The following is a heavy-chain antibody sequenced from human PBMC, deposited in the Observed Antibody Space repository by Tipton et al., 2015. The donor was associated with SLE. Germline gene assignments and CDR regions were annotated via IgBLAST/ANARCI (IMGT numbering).Heavy chain of an antibody. D-gene: IGHD7-27*01. J-gene: IGHJ4*02. CDR3: ARWGTGDCFDY. CDR1: GFTFSSYG. Sequence: SLRLSCAASGFTFSSYGMHWVRQAPGKGLEWVAVIWYDGSNKYYADSVKGRFTISRDNSKNTLYLQMNSLRAEDTAVYYCARWGTGDCFDYWGQGTLVPVSS. CDR2: IWYDGSNK. V-gene: IGHV3-33*01.